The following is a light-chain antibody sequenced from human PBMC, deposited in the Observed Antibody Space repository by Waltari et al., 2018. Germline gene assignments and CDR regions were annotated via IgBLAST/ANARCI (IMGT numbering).Light chain of an antibody. V-gene: IGLV4-69*01. CDR1: SGHSSNV. CDR2: VNSDGSH. CDR3: QTGGHGTWV. Sequence: QLVLTQSPSASASLGASVKLTCTLSSGHSSNVIAWHQQQPEKGPQYWMKVNSDGSHSKGDEMPDRFSGSSSGAERYLTISNVQSEDEADYYCQTGGHGTWVFGGGTKLTVL. J-gene: IGLJ3*02.